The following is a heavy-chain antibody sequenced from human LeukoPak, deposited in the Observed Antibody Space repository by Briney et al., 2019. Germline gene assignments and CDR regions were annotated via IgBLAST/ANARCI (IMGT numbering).Heavy chain of an antibody. CDR2: ISGTSGTI. CDR3: AKRLGDPRAFDY. CDR1: GFTFSNYA. D-gene: IGHD2-21*02. Sequence: PGGSLRLSCAASGFTFSNYAMSWVRPAPGEGLEWVSGISGTSGTINYAAPVKGRFTISRDNSKNTLYLQMNSLRVDDMAVYYCAKRLGDPRAFDYWGQGTLVTVSS. V-gene: IGHV3-23*01. J-gene: IGHJ4*02.